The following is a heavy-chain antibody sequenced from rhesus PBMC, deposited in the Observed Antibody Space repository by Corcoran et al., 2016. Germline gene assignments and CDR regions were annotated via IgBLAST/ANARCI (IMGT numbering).Heavy chain of an antibody. CDR2: ISYTGGSA. D-gene: IGHD1-44*02. V-gene: IGHV3S5*01. CDR1: GFTFSNYG. Sequence: EVQLVETGGGLVKPGGSLRLSCAASGFTFSNYGMSGVRQAPGKGLEWVSGISYTGGSAYYADSVKGRFTISRDNSKNTLSLQMFSLRAEDTAVYYCAKDVGATTLGYFDYWGQGVLVTVSS. CDR3: AKDVGATTLGYFDY. J-gene: IGHJ4*01.